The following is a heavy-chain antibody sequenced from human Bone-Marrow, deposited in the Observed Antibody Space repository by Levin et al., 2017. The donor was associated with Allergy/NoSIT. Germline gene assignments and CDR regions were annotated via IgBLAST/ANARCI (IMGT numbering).Heavy chain of an antibody. D-gene: IGHD5-24*01. CDR3: AREDGYVFDY. CDR2: LSYICNT. V-gene: IGHV4-31*03. Sequence: PSSPLSLPFLLSFFSPPPFLFPSLCSRHRPFPFLSFLFSLSYICNTYYNPSLQSRLSISIDTSKNQFSLRLTSVTAADTAVYYCAREDGYVFDYWGQGTLVTVSS. J-gene: IGHJ4*02. CDR1: FFSPPPFLFP.